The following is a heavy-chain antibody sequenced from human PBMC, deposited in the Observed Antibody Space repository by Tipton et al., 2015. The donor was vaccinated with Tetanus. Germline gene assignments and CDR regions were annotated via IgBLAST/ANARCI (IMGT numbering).Heavy chain of an antibody. CDR2: IYYTGST. CDR3: ARGWGSSWYYFDN. Sequence: TLSLTCTVSSGSISSADYYWSWIRQPPGKGLEWIGYIYYTGSTNYNPSPKSRVTMSVDTSKNQFSLHLTSVTAADTAVYYCARGWGSSWYYFDNWGQGTLVTVSS. CDR1: SGSISSADYY. J-gene: IGHJ4*02. V-gene: IGHV4-61*08. D-gene: IGHD6-13*01.